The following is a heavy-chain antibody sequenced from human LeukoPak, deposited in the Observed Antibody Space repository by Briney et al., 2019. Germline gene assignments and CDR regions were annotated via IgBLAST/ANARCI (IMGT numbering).Heavy chain of an antibody. CDR1: GFTFSSYD. Sequence: TGGSLRLSCAASGFTFSSYDMNWVRQAPGKGLEWVSYISSSSSYIYYADSVKGRFTISRDNSKNTLYLQMNSLRAEDTAVYYCARGWSGYDTVAQDAFDIWGQGTMVTVSS. V-gene: IGHV3-21*01. D-gene: IGHD5-12*01. J-gene: IGHJ3*02. CDR3: ARGWSGYDTVAQDAFDI. CDR2: ISSSSSYI.